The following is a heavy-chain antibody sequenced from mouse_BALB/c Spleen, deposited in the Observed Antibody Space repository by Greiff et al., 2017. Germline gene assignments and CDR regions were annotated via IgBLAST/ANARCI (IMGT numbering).Heavy chain of an antibody. Sequence: EVKLQESGAELVKPGASVKLSCTASGFNIKDTYMHWVKQRPEQGLEWIGRIDPANGNTKYDPKFQGKATITADTSSNTAYLQLSSLTSEDTAVYYCVYYYGSSYGNWYFDVWGAGTTVTVSS. D-gene: IGHD1-1*01. CDR2: IDPANGNT. V-gene: IGHV14-3*02. J-gene: IGHJ1*01. CDR3: VYYYGSSYGNWYFDV. CDR1: GFNIKDTY.